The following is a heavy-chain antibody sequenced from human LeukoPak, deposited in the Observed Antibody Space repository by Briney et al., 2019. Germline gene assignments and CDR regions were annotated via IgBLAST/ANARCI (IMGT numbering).Heavy chain of an antibody. CDR3: ASIRTLKRSNWFDP. V-gene: IGHV4-34*01. CDR2: INHSGST. CDR1: GGSFSGYY. Sequence: SETLSLTCAVYGGSFSGYYWSWIRQPPGKGLEWIGEINHSGSTNYNPSLKSRVTISVDTSKNQFSLKLSSVTAADTAVYYCASIRTLKRSNWFDPWGQGTLVTVSS. J-gene: IGHJ5*02. D-gene: IGHD3-3*02.